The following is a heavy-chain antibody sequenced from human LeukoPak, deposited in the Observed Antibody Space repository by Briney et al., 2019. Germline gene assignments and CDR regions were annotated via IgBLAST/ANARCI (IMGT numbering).Heavy chain of an antibody. CDR2: IYYSGST. CDR1: GGSISSYY. Sequence: SETLSLTCTVSGGSISSYYWSWIRQPPGKGLEWIGYIYYSGSTNYNPSLKSRVTMSVDTSKNQFSLKLSSVTAADTAVYYCARGYDFWSGQPYDAFDIWGQGTMVTVSS. D-gene: IGHD3-3*01. CDR3: ARGYDFWSGQPYDAFDI. V-gene: IGHV4-59*12. J-gene: IGHJ3*02.